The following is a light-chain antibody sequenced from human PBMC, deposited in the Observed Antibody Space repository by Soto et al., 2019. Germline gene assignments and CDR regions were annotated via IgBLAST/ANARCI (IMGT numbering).Light chain of an antibody. V-gene: IGKV1-39*01. Sequence: DIQMTQSASTLSGSVGDRVTITCRASQTISSWLAWYQKKPGKAPKLLIFAASSLQSGVPSRFSGSRSGPDFNLTISSLQTEDFATYECQQRYSSTPTFGQGTKVDIK. CDR2: AAS. CDR1: QTISSW. J-gene: IGKJ1*01. CDR3: QQRYSSTPT.